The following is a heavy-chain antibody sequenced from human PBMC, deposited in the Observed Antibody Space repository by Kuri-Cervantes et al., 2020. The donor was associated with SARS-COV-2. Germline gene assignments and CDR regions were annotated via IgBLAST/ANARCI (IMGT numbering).Heavy chain of an antibody. V-gene: IGHV4-38-2*01. CDR3: ARHQPPVVHDIVLRGVAVGSWFDP. D-gene: IGHD2-8*01. CDR2: IYHSWST. Sequence: SQTLSLTCAVSGYSISIGYDRGWIRQHPGKGLDWIGSIYHSWSTYYNPSLKSRVTISVDTSKNQFSLKLSSVTAADTAVYYCARHQPPVVHDIVLRGVAVGSWFDPWGQGTLVTVSS. CDR1: GYSISIGYD. J-gene: IGHJ5*02.